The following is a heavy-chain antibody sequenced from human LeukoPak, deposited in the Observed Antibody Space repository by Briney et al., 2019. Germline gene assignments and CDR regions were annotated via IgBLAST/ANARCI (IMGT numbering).Heavy chain of an antibody. Sequence: PSETLSLTCAVYGVSFSGYYWSWIRQPPGKGLEWIGEINHSGSTNYNPSLKSRVTISVDTSKNQFPLKLSSVTAADTAVYYCARGLGYYGSGSYCFDYWGQGTLVTVSS. CDR1: GVSFSGYY. CDR3: ARGLGYYGSGSYCFDY. J-gene: IGHJ4*02. V-gene: IGHV4-34*01. D-gene: IGHD3-10*01. CDR2: INHSGST.